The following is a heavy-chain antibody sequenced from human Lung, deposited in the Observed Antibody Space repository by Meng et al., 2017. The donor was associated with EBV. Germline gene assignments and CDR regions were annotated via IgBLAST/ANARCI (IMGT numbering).Heavy chain of an antibody. CDR3: ARAKWGHSYGSEALYFDH. J-gene: IGHJ4*02. CDR2: MYYSGST. CDR1: GGSISNGYY. Sequence: QVQRQESGPGLVKPSQTLSLTGTVSGGSISNGYYWSWVRQHPGKGLEWIGYMYYSGSTYYNPSLKSRVIISVDRSNNQFSLELNSVSAADTAVYYCARAKWGHSYGSEALYFDHWGPGTLVTVSS. D-gene: IGHD5-18*01. V-gene: IGHV4-30-4*08.